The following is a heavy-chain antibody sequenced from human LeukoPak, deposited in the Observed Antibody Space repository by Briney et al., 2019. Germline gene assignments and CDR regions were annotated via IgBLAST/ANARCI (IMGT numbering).Heavy chain of an antibody. CDR1: GFTFSYYA. D-gene: IGHD2-2*01. J-gene: IGHJ4*02. V-gene: IGHV3-23*01. CDR3: AKGSLGHCSGSTCYPLDY. Sequence: GGSLRLSCAASGFTFSYYAMSWVRRAPWKRLEWVSAISGSDAGTYHAVSVKGRFTISRDNSKSTLYLLMNSLRAEDTAVYYCAKGSLGHCSGSTCYPLDYWGQGTLVTVSS. CDR2: ISGSDAGT.